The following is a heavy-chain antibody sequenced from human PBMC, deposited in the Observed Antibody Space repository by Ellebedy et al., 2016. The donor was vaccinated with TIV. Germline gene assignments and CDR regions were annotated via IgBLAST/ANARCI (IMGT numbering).Heavy chain of an antibody. V-gene: IGHV6-1*01. J-gene: IGHJ4*02. D-gene: IGHD6-25*01. CDR2: TYYRSKWYN. CDR1: GDSVSNNNAA. Sequence: SQTLSLTXAISGDSVSNNNAAWSWIRQSPSRGLEWLGRTYYRSKWYNDYAVSVKSRITINPDTSKNQFSLQLNSVTPEDTAVYYCAREFGIAARFDYWGQGTLVTVSS. CDR3: AREFGIAARFDY.